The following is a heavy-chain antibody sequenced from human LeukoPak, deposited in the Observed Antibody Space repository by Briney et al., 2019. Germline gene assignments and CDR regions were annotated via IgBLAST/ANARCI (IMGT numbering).Heavy chain of an antibody. CDR1: GGTFSSYA. V-gene: IGHV1-69*13. CDR3: ARAGSAVAGTPKPSHYYYYMDV. J-gene: IGHJ6*03. D-gene: IGHD6-19*01. CDR2: IIPIFGTA. Sequence: SVKVSCKASGGTFSSYAISWVRQAPGQGLEWMGGIIPIFGTANYAQKFQGRVTITADESTSTAYMELSRLRSDDTAVYYCARAGSAVAGTPKPSHYYYYMDVWGKGTTVTVSS.